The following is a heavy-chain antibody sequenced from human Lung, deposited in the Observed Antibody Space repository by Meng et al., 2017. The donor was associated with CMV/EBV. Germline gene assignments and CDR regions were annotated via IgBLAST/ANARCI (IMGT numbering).Heavy chain of an antibody. CDR3: AREALPSDSSGNWFDP. V-gene: IGHV1-2*02. CDR2: INPNNGGT. CDR1: GYTFSGYY. Sequence: SGYTFSGYYLHWVRQAPGQGLEWMGWINPNNGGTNYAQKFQGRVTLTRDTSISTAYMDLRRLRSDDTAVYYCAREALPSDSSGNWFDPWGQGTLVTVSS. D-gene: IGHD3-22*01. J-gene: IGHJ5*02.